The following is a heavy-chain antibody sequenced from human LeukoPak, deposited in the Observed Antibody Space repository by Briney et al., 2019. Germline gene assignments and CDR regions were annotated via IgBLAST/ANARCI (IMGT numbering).Heavy chain of an antibody. CDR2: ISSSSSYI. CDR3: ARDRGSGSYTKLDY. CDR1: GFTFSSYS. D-gene: IGHD3-10*01. V-gene: IGHV3-21*01. Sequence: GGSLRLSCAASGFTFSSYSMNWVRQAPVKGLEWVSSISSSSSYIYYADSVKGRFTISRDNAKNSLYLQMNSLRAEDTAVYYCARDRGSGSYTKLDYWGQGTLVTVSS. J-gene: IGHJ4*02.